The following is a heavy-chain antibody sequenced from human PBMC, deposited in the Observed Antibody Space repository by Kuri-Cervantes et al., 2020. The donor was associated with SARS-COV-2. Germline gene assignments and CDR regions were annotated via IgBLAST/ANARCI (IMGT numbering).Heavy chain of an antibody. CDR2: IHSGGST. Sequence: GGFLRPXGSASGXTFSINYMSWVRXAPGKGXDWVXVIHSGGSTYYADSVKGRXTISRDNSKXXLYLXXKSLRAEDKAXXYCARVVGXXGYFDYWGQGTLVTVSS. D-gene: IGHD3-10*01. V-gene: IGHV3-53*01. J-gene: IGHJ4*02. CDR3: ARVVGXXGYFDY. CDR1: GXTFSINY.